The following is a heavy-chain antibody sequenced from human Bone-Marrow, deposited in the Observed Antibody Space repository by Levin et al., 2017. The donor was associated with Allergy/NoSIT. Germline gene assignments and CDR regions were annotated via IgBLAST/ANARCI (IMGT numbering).Heavy chain of an antibody. J-gene: IGHJ4*02. CDR1: GFTFSSYA. CDR3: ARERNEWELLGIDY. D-gene: IGHD1-26*01. Sequence: PGGSLRLSCAASGFTFSSYAMHWVRQAPGKGLEWVAVISYDGSNKYYADSVKGRFTISRDNSKNTLYLQMNSLRAEDTAVYYCARERNEWELLGIDYWGQGTLVTVSS. CDR2: ISYDGSNK. V-gene: IGHV3-30*04.